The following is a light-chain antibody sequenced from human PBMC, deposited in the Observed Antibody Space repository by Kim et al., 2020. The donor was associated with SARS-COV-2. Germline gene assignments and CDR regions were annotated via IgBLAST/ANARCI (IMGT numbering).Light chain of an antibody. CDR2: GSS. CDR1: QSVPTTY. Sequence: EVVLTPSPGTLSLSPGERAPLSCRASQSVPTTYLAWYQQKPGPAPRLLIYGSSSRGTSIPGRFSGSGSGADFTLTISRLEPEDFAVYYCQQYDMSPHTFGQGTKLEI. CDR3: QQYDMSPHT. V-gene: IGKV3-20*01. J-gene: IGKJ2*01.